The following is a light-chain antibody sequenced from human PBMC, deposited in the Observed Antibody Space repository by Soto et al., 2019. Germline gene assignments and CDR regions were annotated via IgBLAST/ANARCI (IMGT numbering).Light chain of an antibody. J-gene: IGKJ2*01. CDR1: QSISSW. CDR2: KAS. Sequence: DIQMTQSPSILSASAGDRVTITCRASQSISSWLAWYQQKPGKAPKLLIYKASSLESGVPSRFSGSGSGTEFTLTISSLQPDDFATYYCQQFNSYLYTFGQGTKLEIK. V-gene: IGKV1-5*03. CDR3: QQFNSYLYT.